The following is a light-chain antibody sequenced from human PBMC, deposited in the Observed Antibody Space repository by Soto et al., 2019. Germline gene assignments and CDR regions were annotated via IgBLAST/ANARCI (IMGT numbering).Light chain of an antibody. V-gene: IGKV1-39*01. J-gene: IGKJ5*01. CDR1: QSISSY. Sequence: DIQMTQSPSSLSASVGGRVTITCRASQSISSYLNWYQQKPGKAPKLLIYKASTLKSGVPSRFSGSGSGTDFTLTIGSLQPDDFATYYCQQSYSTPITFGQGTRLEIK. CDR2: KAS. CDR3: QQSYSTPIT.